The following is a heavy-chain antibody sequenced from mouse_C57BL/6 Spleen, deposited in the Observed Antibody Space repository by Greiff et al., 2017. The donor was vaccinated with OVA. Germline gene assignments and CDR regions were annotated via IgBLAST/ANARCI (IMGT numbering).Heavy chain of an antibody. CDR2: IYPGSGST. CDR3: ASCIWYDRYYAMEY. D-gene: IGHD1-1*02. Sequence: QVQLQQPGAELVKPGASVKMSCKASGYTFTSYWITWVKQRPGQGLEWIGDIYPGSGSTNYNEKFKSKATLTVDTSYSTAYMQLSSLTSEDSAVYDIASCIWYDRYYAMEYWGQGTSVTVSS. V-gene: IGHV1-55*01. CDR1: GYTFTSYW. J-gene: IGHJ4*01.